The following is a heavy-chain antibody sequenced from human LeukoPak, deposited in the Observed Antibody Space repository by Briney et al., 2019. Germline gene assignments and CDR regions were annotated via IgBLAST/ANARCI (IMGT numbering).Heavy chain of an antibody. J-gene: IGHJ4*02. CDR1: GFTFSSYS. Sequence: PGGSLRLSCAASGFTFSSYSMNWVRQAPGKGLEWVSYISSSSSTIYYTDSVKGRFTISRDNAKNSLYLQMNSLRAEDTAVYYCARSPGIGYWGQGTLVTVSS. CDR3: ARSPGIGY. CDR2: ISSSSSTI. D-gene: IGHD3-10*01. V-gene: IGHV3-48*01.